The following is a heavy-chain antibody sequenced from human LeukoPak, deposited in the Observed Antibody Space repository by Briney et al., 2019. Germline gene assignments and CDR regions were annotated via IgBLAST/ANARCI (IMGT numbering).Heavy chain of an antibody. CDR3: ARRITIFGVVTHDAFDI. CDR2: ISDSSSYI. D-gene: IGHD3-3*01. Sequence: PGGSLRLSCAASGFTFSSYSMNWVRQAPGKGLEWVSSISDSSSYIYYADSVKGRFTISRDNAKNSLYLQMNSLRAEDTAVYYCARRITIFGVVTHDAFDIWGQGTMVTVSS. V-gene: IGHV3-21*01. CDR1: GFTFSSYS. J-gene: IGHJ3*02.